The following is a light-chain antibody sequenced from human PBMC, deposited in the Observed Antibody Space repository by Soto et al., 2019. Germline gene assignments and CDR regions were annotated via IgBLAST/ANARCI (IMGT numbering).Light chain of an antibody. J-gene: IGKJ4*01. CDR2: GAS. V-gene: IGKV3-15*01. Sequence: MRRFPDTMCVAPGESVSLSGWVSQSVSKKYLAWYQKKPGQAPRLLIYGASTRATSISDRFSGSGYGTEFTSTLSSMQSEDVEVYYCQQYNKWPLTFGGGTKVDIK. CDR1: QSVSKKY. CDR3: QQYNKWPLT.